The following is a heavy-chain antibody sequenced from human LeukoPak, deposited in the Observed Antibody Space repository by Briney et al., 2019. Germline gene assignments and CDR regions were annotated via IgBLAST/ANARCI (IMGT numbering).Heavy chain of an antibody. V-gene: IGHV3-21*01. Sequence: GGSPRLSCVASGFTFSTYSINWVRQAPGKGLEWVSSIRSSSSYIYYADSVKGRFTISRDNAKNSLYLQMNSLRAEDTAVYYCARDFYGDYYFDYWGQGTLVTVSS. CDR2: IRSSSSYI. CDR1: GFTFSTYS. D-gene: IGHD4-17*01. CDR3: ARDFYGDYYFDY. J-gene: IGHJ4*02.